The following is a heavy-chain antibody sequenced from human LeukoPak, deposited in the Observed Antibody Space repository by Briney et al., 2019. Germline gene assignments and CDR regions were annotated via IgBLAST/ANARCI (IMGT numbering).Heavy chain of an antibody. CDR2: ISGSGGST. D-gene: IGHD3-10*01. Sequence: GGSLRLSCAASGFTFSSYAVSWVRQAPGKGLEWVSAISGSGGSTYYADSVKGRFTISRDNSKNTLYLQMNSLRAEDTAVYYWAGGGFGEAYYYYYYMDVWGKGTTVTVSS. CDR3: AGGGFGEAYYYYYYMDV. CDR1: GFTFSSYA. V-gene: IGHV3-23*01. J-gene: IGHJ6*03.